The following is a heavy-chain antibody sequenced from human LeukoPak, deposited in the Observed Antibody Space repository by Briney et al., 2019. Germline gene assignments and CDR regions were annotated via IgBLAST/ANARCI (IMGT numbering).Heavy chain of an antibody. CDR3: ARLLWFGELKLDYYGMDV. CDR2: IYYSGST. CDR1: GGSISSYY. D-gene: IGHD3-10*01. Sequence: SETLSLTCTVSGGSISSYYWGWIRQPPGKGLEWIGYIYYSGSTNYNPSLKSRVTISVDTSKNQFSLKLSSVTAADTAVYYCARLLWFGELKLDYYGMDVWGQGTTVTVSS. J-gene: IGHJ6*02. V-gene: IGHV4-59*01.